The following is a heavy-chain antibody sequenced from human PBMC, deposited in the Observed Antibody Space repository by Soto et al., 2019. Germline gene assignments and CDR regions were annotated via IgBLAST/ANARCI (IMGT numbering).Heavy chain of an antibody. CDR3: ARGGLEPFDH. V-gene: IGHV3-74*01. CDR1: GFTFGNYW. J-gene: IGHJ4*02. D-gene: IGHD1-1*01. Sequence: GSLRLSCAASGFTFGNYWMHWVRQAPGRGLVWVSRISDYGRINYADSVKDRFIISRDDAKSELYLQLNDLRAEDTAMYYCARGGLEPFDHWGQGALVTVSS. CDR2: ISDYGRI.